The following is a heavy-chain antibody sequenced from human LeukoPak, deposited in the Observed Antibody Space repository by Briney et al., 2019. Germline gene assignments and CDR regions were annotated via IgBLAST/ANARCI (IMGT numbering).Heavy chain of an antibody. CDR3: AKDSRGGNLDFDY. CDR2: ISGSGGDT. CDR1: GFTFRSYA. V-gene: IGHV3-23*01. J-gene: IGHJ4*02. Sequence: GGSLRLSCAASGFTFRSYAIYWIRQAPGKGLEWVSGISGSGGDTYFADSVKGRFTISRDNSKNTVFLQMDSLRAEDTAVYYCAKDSRGGNLDFDYWGQGTLVTVSS. D-gene: IGHD4-23*01.